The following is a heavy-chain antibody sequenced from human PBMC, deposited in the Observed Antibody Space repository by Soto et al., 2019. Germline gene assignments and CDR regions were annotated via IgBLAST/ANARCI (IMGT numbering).Heavy chain of an antibody. J-gene: IGHJ3*02. Sequence: ASVKVSCKASGYTFTSYGISWVRQAPGQGLEWMGWISAYNGNTNYAQKHQGRVTMTTDTSTSTAYMELRSLRSDDTAVYYCARDGYYYDSSGYYRDAFDIWGQGTMVTVSS. CDR3: ARDGYYYDSSGYYRDAFDI. CDR2: ISAYNGNT. CDR1: GYTFTSYG. D-gene: IGHD3-22*01. V-gene: IGHV1-18*01.